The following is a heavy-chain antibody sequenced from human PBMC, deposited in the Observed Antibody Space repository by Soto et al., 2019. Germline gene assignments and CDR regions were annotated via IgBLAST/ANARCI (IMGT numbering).Heavy chain of an antibody. Sequence: EVQLVESGGGLVQPGGSLRLSCAASGFPFSNSWMSWVRQAPGKGLVWVSRINGDGSSTNYADSVKGRFTISRDNAIKTLHLQMNSLRVEDTAVYYCVRDFRWGQGTLVTVSS. CDR3: VRDFR. J-gene: IGHJ4*02. V-gene: IGHV3-74*01. CDR2: INGDGSST. CDR1: GFPFSNSW.